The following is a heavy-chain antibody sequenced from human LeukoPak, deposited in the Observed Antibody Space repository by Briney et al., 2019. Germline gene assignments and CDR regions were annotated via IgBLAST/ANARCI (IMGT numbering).Heavy chain of an antibody. V-gene: IGHV3-7*03. J-gene: IGHJ4*02. CDR1: GFTFSNYW. Sequence: GGSLRLSCAASGFTFSNYWMHWARQAPGKGLQWVANIKQNGSETYYVDAVRGRFTISRDNVKNSLYLQMNSLRVEDTAMYYCVGGLIAASGNWGQGTLVTVSS. CDR2: IKQNGSET. D-gene: IGHD6-6*01. CDR3: VGGLIAASGN.